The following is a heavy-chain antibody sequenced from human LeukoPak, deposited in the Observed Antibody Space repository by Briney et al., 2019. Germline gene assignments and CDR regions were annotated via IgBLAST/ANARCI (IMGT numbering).Heavy chain of an antibody. V-gene: IGHV1-69*05. CDR2: IIPIFGTA. CDR3: ASQRGAGSHIRYYFDY. J-gene: IGHJ4*02. CDR1: GGTFSSYA. Sequence: ASVKVSCKASGGTFSSYAISWVRQAPGQGLEWMGGIIPIFGTANYAQKFRGRVRITTDESTSTAYMELSSLRSEDTAVYYCASQRGAGSHIRYYFDYWGQGTLVTVSS. D-gene: IGHD3-10*01.